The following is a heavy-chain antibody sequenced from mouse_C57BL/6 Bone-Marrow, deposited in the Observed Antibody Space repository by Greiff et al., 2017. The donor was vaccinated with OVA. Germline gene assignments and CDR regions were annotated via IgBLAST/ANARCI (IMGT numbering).Heavy chain of an antibody. J-gene: IGHJ1*03. CDR1: GYTFTNYW. Sequence: VQLQQSGAELVRPGTSVKMSCKASGYTFTNYWIGWAKQRPGHGLEWIGDIYPGGGYTNYNEKFKSKATLTVDKSSSTAYMQLSSLTSEDSAVYYCARSDWVWYFDVWGTGTTVTVSS. V-gene: IGHV1-63*01. CDR2: IYPGGGYT. CDR3: ARSDWVWYFDV. D-gene: IGHD4-1*01.